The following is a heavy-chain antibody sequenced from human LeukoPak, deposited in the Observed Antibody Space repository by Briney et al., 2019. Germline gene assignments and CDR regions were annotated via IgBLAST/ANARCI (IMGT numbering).Heavy chain of an antibody. J-gene: IGHJ4*02. CDR1: GFTFSSYG. Sequence: GGSLRLSCAASGFTFSSYGMHWVRQAPGKGLEWVAVISYDGSNKYYADSVKGRFTISRDNSKNTLYLQMNSLRAEDTAVYYCAKLGTATIEGGFDYWGQGTLVTVSS. V-gene: IGHV3-30*18. D-gene: IGHD5-24*01. CDR3: AKLGTATIEGGFDY. CDR2: ISYDGSNK.